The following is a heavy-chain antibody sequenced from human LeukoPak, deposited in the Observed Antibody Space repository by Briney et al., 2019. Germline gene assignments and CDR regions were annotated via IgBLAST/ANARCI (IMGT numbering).Heavy chain of an antibody. CDR3: ARGGRVDTAMVENWFDP. D-gene: IGHD5-18*01. Sequence: SETLSLTCAVYGGSFSGYYWSWIRQPPGKGLEWIGEINHSGSTNYNPSLKSRVTISVDTSKNQFSLKLSSVTAADTAVYYCARGGRVDTAMVENWFDPWGQGTPVTVSS. CDR1: GGSFSGYY. J-gene: IGHJ5*02. V-gene: IGHV4-34*01. CDR2: INHSGST.